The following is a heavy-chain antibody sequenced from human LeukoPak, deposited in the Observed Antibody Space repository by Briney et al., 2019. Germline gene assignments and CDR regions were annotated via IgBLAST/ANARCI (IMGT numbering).Heavy chain of an antibody. CDR2: INPSGGGT. D-gene: IGHD3-10*01. Sequence: GASVKVSCKASGYSFTGYYMHWVRQAPGQGLEWMGWINPSGGGTNYAQKFQGRVTMTRDTSTNTVYMELSSLRSEDTAVYYCARGPSITMVRGGQWYYYMDVWGKGTTVTISS. CDR1: GYSFTGYY. CDR3: ARGPSITMVRGGQWYYYMDV. V-gene: IGHV1-46*01. J-gene: IGHJ6*03.